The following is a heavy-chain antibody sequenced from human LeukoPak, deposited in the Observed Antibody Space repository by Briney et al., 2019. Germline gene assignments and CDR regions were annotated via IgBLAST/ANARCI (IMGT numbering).Heavy chain of an antibody. CDR3: ARGGSGWSPEYFQH. Sequence: SETLSLTCTVSGGSVSGGSISSYYWSWIRQPAGKGLEWIGRIYTSGSTNYNPSLKSRVTISVDTSKNQFSLKLSSVTAADTAVYYCARGGSGWSPEYFQHWGQGTLVTVSS. J-gene: IGHJ1*01. CDR1: GGSVSGGSISSYY. V-gene: IGHV4-4*07. D-gene: IGHD6-19*01. CDR2: IYTSGST.